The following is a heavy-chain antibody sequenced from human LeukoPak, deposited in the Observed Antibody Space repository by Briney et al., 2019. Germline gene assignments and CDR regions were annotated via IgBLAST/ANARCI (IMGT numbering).Heavy chain of an antibody. CDR3: ARHPPNDFWIGYGSFDI. Sequence: KASETLSLTCTVSGGSLSDYYWAWIRQPPGEGLEWIGYIYTSGSATYNPSLKSRVTISIDTSKSQFSLSLSSVTAADTAVYYCARHPPNDFWIGYGSFDIWGQGTMVTVSS. V-gene: IGHV4-4*09. CDR2: IYTSGSA. D-gene: IGHD3-3*01. J-gene: IGHJ3*02. CDR1: GGSLSDYY.